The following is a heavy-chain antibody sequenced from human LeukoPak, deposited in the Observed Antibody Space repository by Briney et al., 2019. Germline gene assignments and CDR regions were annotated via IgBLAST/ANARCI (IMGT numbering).Heavy chain of an antibody. Sequence: SETLSLTCAVYGGSFSGYYWSWIRQPPGKGLEWIGEINHSGSTNYNPSLKSRVTISVDTSKNQFSLKLSSVTAADTAVYYCARKGFYVWGSYRYTKSRGFDYWGQGTLVTVSS. CDR2: INHSGST. J-gene: IGHJ4*02. CDR1: GGSFSGYY. D-gene: IGHD3-16*02. CDR3: ARKGFYVWGSYRYTKSRGFDY. V-gene: IGHV4-34*01.